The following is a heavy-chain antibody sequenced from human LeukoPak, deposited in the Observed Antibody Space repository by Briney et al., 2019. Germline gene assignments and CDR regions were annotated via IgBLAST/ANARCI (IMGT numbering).Heavy chain of an antibody. CDR1: GGSFSGYY. J-gene: IGHJ4*02. D-gene: IGHD3-22*01. CDR3: ARARSYDSSGYPVYFDY. V-gene: IGHV4-34*01. Sequence: SETLSLTCAVYGGSFSGYYWSWIRQPPGKGLGWIGETNHSGSTNYNPSLKSRVTISVDTSKNQFSLKLSSVTAADTAVYYCARARSYDSSGYPVYFDYWGQGTLVTVSS. CDR2: TNHSGST.